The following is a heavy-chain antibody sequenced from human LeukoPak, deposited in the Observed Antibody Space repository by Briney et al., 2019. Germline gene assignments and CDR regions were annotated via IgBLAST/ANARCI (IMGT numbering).Heavy chain of an antibody. J-gene: IGHJ4*02. CDR1: GFTFSSYA. V-gene: IGHV3-30-3*01. CDR2: ISYDGSNK. Sequence: GGSLRLSCAASGFTFSSYAMHWVRQAPGKGLEWVAVISYDGSNKYYADSVKGRFTISRDNSKNTLYLQMNSLRAEDTAVYYCARDKWLNTSGVRYQLLQPTDYWGQGTLVTVSS. D-gene: IGHD2-2*01. CDR3: ARDKWLNTSGVRYQLLQPTDY.